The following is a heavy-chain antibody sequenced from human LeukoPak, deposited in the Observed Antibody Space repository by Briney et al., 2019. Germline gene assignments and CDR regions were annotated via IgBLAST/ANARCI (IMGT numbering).Heavy chain of an antibody. V-gene: IGHV1-69*13. CDR2: IIPIFGTA. CDR1: GGTFSSYA. D-gene: IGHD3-22*01. CDR3: ASGAIYYDSSGYYYLPDY. Sequence: SVTVSCKASGGTFSSYAISWVRQAPGQGLEWMGGIIPIFGTANYAQKFQGRVTITADESTSTAYMELSSLRSEDKAVYYCASGAIYYDSSGYYYLPDYWGQGTLVTVSS. J-gene: IGHJ4*02.